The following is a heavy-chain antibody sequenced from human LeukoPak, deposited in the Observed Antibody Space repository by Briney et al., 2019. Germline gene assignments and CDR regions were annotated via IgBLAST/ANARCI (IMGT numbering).Heavy chain of an antibody. D-gene: IGHD3-3*01. CDR1: GFTFEDYA. CDR3: AKVGFSEMEWLLYSDH. CDR2: ISGSSGHT. J-gene: IGHJ4*02. Sequence: GGSLRFSCAASGFTFEDYAMHWVRQAPGKGLEWVSAISGSSGHTYYADSVKGRFTISRDNSKNTLYLQMNSLRAEDTAVYYCAKVGFSEMEWLLYSDHWGQGTPVTVSS. V-gene: IGHV3-23*01.